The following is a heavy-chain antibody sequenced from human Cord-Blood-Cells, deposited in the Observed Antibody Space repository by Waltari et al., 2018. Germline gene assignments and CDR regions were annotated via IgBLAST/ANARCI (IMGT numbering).Heavy chain of an antibody. CDR2: IYSGGRT. J-gene: IGHJ4*02. CDR1: GFTVSSNY. V-gene: IGHV3-53*01. D-gene: IGHD6-13*01. CDR3: ARLDSSSWSHFDY. Sequence: EVQLVESGGGLIQPGGSLRLSCAASGFTVSSNYMSWVRQAPGQGLEWVSVIYSGGRTYYADSVKGRFTISRDNSKNTLYLQMNSLRAEDTAVYYCARLDSSSWSHFDYWGQGTLVTVSS.